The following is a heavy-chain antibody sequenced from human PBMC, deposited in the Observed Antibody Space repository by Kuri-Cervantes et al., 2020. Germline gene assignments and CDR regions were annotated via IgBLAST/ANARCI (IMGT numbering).Heavy chain of an antibody. Sequence: ASVKVFCKASGYTFTGYYMHWVRQAPGQGLEWMGWINPNSGGTNYAQKFQGWVTMTRDTSITTAYMELSRLRSDDTAVYYCTRDYYDSRNYNYFDYWGQGTLVTVSS. CDR3: TRDYYDSRNYNYFDY. V-gene: IGHV1-2*04. CDR2: INPNSGGT. D-gene: IGHD3-22*01. CDR1: GYTFTGYY. J-gene: IGHJ4*02.